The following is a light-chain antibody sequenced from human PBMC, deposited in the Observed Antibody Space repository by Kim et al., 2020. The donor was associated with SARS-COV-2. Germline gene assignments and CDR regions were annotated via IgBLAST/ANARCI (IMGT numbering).Light chain of an antibody. V-gene: IGKV1-5*03. Sequence: DIQMTQSPSTLSASVGDRVTITCRASQSVSSWLAWYQQKPGKAPKLLIYRASTLEGGVPSRFSGRGSGTEFTLPINTLQPDDFATYSCQQYDSHPYTFGQGNKLEL. CDR3: QQYDSHPYT. CDR2: RAS. J-gene: IGKJ2*01. CDR1: QSVSSW.